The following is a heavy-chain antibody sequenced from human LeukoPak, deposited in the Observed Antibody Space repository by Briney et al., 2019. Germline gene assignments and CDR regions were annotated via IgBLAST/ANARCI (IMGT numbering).Heavy chain of an antibody. CDR3: ARDPQWLVLGAFDI. D-gene: IGHD6-19*01. CDR1: GGSISSYY. Sequence: PSETLSLTCTVSGGSISSYYWSWIRQPPGKGLEWIGYIYYSGSTNYNPSLKSRVTISVDTSKNQFSLKLSSVTAADTAVYYCARDPQWLVLGAFDIWGQGTMVTVSP. CDR2: IYYSGST. J-gene: IGHJ3*02. V-gene: IGHV4-59*01.